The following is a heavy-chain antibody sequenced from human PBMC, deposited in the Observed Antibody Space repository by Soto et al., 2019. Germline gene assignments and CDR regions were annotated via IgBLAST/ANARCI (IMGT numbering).Heavy chain of an antibody. CDR2: IIPIFGTA. CDR3: ARCESVYYYYYGMDV. V-gene: IGHV1-69*06. CDR1: GGTFSSYA. Sequence: SVKVSCKASGGTFSSYAISWVRQAPGQGLEWMGGIIPIFGTANYAQKFQGRVTITADKSTSTAYVELSSLRSEDTAVYYCARCESVYYYYYGMDVWGQGTTVTVSS. J-gene: IGHJ6*02.